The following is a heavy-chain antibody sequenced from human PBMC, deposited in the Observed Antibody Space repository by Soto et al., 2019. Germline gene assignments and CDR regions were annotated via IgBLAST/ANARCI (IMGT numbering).Heavy chain of an antibody. CDR1: GFTFSSYS. J-gene: IGHJ3*02. CDR3: AGYYDFWRGYYRSDAFDS. D-gene: IGHD3-3*01. CDR2: ISSSSSYI. Sequence: EVQLVESGGGLVKPGGSLRLSCAASGFTFSSYSMNWVRQAPGKGLEWVSSISSSSSYIYYADSVKGRFTISRDNAKNSLYLQMNSLRDEDTAVYYCAGYYDFWRGYYRSDAFDSWGQGTMVNVSS. V-gene: IGHV3-21*01.